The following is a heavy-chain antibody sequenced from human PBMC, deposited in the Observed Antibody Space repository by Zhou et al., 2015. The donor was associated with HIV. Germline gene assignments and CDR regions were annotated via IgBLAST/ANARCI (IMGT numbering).Heavy chain of an antibody. CDR2: IIPIFGTA. Sequence: QVQLVQSGAEVKKPGSSVKVSCKASGGTFSSYAISWVRQAPGQGLEWMGGIIPIFGTANYAQKFQGRVTMSSDTSTSTVYMELSSLRSEDTAVYYCVRDGVLRGVNPRWWFDAWGQGSLVTVSS. CDR1: GGTFSSYA. V-gene: IGHV1-69*05. CDR3: VRDGVLRGVNPRWWFDA. J-gene: IGHJ5*02. D-gene: IGHD3-10*01.